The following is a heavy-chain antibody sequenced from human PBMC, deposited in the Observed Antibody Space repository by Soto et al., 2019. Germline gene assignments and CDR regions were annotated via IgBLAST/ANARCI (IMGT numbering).Heavy chain of an antibody. V-gene: IGHV5-51*01. CDR2: IYPGDSDT. CDR1: GYSFTRYL. D-gene: IGHD4-17*01. J-gene: IGHJ6*01. CDR3: AGRVVLREVDWYGMDV. Sequence: PGESLKISGIGSGYSFTRYLIGGVRQMPGKGLEWMGLIYPGDSDTRYSPSFQGQLTISADKSISTAYLQWSSVKASDSAMYYCAGRVVLREVDWYGMDVWGQVTIVAVSS.